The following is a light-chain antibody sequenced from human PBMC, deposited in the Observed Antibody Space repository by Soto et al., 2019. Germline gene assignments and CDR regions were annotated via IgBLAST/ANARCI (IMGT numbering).Light chain of an antibody. CDR2: DAS. J-gene: IGKJ4*01. Sequence: DIQMTQSPSSVSASVGDRVTITCQASQDISNFLNWYQQKPGKAHQLLINDASNLETGVPSRFSGSGSETDFTFTISSLQPEDIATYYCQQYVDLPLTFGGGTEVKIK. V-gene: IGKV1-33*01. CDR1: QDISNF. CDR3: QQYVDLPLT.